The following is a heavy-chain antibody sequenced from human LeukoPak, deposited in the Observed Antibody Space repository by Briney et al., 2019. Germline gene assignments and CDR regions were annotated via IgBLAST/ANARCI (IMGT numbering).Heavy chain of an antibody. CDR2: IYTSGST. CDR3: ARENSGSYREFDY. D-gene: IGHD1-26*01. Sequence: SETLSLTCTVSGGSISSYYWSWIRQPAGKGLEWIGRIYTSGSTNYNASLKSRVSMSVDTSKNQFSLKLSSVSAADTAVFYCARENSGSYREFDYWGQGTLVAVSS. J-gene: IGHJ4*02. CDR1: GGSISSYY. V-gene: IGHV4-4*07.